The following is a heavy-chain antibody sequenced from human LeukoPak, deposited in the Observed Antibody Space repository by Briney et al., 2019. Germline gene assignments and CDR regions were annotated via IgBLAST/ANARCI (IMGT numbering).Heavy chain of an antibody. D-gene: IGHD1-26*01. CDR3: AKADSGSYSFDDAFDT. CDR1: GFTFSYYG. CDR2: INSEGTST. V-gene: IGHV3-74*01. Sequence: GGSLRLSCAASGFTFSYYGMHWVRQAPGKGLVWVSRINSEGTSTSFADSVKGRFTVSRDNAKNSLYLQMNSLRAEDTALYYCAKADSGSYSFDDAFDTWGQGTMVTVSS. J-gene: IGHJ3*02.